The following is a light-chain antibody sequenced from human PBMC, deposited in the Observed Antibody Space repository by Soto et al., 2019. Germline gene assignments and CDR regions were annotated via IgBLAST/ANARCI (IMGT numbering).Light chain of an antibody. CDR3: QQYNSYSPT. Sequence: IQMTQSTSTLSAFVGDRVTITCRASQSISTWLAWYQQKPGKAPNLLIYDASSLESGVPSRFSGSGSETEFTLTISGLQPGDSATYYCQQYNSYSPTFGQGTKVDIK. V-gene: IGKV1-5*01. CDR1: QSISTW. J-gene: IGKJ1*01. CDR2: DAS.